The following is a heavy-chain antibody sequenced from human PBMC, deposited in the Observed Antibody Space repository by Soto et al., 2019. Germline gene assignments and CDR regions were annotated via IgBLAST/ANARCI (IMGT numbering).Heavy chain of an antibody. D-gene: IGHD3-3*01. J-gene: IGHJ4*02. Sequence: GSVKVSCKASGYTFTGSYMHWVRQAPGQGLEWMGWINPNSGGTNYAQKFQGRVTMTRDTSISTAYMELSRLRSDDTAVYYCARYDDFLSGYLDYWGQGTLVTVSS. CDR3: ARYDDFLSGYLDY. V-gene: IGHV1-2*02. CDR2: INPNSGGT. CDR1: GYTFTGSY.